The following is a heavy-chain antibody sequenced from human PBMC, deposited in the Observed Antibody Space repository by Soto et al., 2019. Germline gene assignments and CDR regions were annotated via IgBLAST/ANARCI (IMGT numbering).Heavy chain of an antibody. Sequence: GGSLRLSCVGSGFTFSDSVMAWVRQAPGKGLEWLSVMSGDGRTRYAWSVTGRFTISRDNSENTLYLQMRSLRAEDAAAYYCVQWHTSNFDSLPFTGFDFWGQGTQVTVSS. J-gene: IGHJ4*02. CDR3: VQWHTSNFDSLPFTGFDF. CDR1: GFTFSDSV. CDR2: MSGDGRT. D-gene: IGHD3-22*01. V-gene: IGHV3-23*01.